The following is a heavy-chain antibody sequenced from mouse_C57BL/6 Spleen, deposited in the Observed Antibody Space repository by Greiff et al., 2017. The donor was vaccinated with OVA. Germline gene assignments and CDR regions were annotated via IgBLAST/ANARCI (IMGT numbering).Heavy chain of an antibody. J-gene: IGHJ3*01. D-gene: IGHD2-4*01. CDR2: IDPNSGGT. CDR3: ARGELRSAWFAY. Sequence: QVQLKQPGAELVKPGASVKLSCKASGYTFTSYWMHWVKQRPGRGLEWIGRIDPNSGGTKYNEKFKSKATLTVDKPSSTAYMQLSSLTSEDSAVYYCARGELRSAWFAYWGQGTLVTVSA. V-gene: IGHV1-72*01. CDR1: GYTFTSYW.